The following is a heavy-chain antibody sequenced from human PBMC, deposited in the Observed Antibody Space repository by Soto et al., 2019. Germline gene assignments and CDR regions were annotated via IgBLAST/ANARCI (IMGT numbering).Heavy chain of an antibody. D-gene: IGHD6-13*01. V-gene: IGHV4-30-2*01. J-gene: IGHJ5*02. CDR3: ASQAYSSSWFDP. CDR1: GGSISSGGYS. CDR2: IYHSGST. Sequence: SETLSLTCAVSGGSISSGGYSWSWIRQPPGKGLEWIGYIYHSGSTYYNPSLKSRVTISVDRSKNQFSLKLSSVTAADTAVYYCASQAYSSSWFDPWGQGTLVTVSS.